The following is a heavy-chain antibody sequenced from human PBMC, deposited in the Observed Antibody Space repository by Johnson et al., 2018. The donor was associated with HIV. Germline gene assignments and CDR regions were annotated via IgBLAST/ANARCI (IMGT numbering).Heavy chain of an antibody. CDR2: INSDGSST. V-gene: IGHV3-74*01. Sequence: VQLVESGGGLVKPGGSLTLSCAASGFTFSDYYMSWVRQAPGKGLVWVSRINSDGSSTSYADSVKGRFPISRDNAKNTLYLQMNSLRAEDTAVYYCARDSARTYYYGSGSPPSAFDIWGQGTMVTVSS. J-gene: IGHJ3*02. CDR3: ARDSARTYYYGSGSPPSAFDI. CDR1: GFTFSDYY. D-gene: IGHD3-10*01.